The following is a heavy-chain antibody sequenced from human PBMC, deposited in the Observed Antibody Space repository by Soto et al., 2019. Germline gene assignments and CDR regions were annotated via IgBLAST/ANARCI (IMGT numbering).Heavy chain of an antibody. D-gene: IGHD3-10*01. CDR1: GYTFTSYD. V-gene: IGHV1-8*01. CDR2: MNPNSGNT. Sequence: QVQLVQSGAEVKKPGASVKVSCKASGYTFTSYDINWVRQATGQGLEWMGWMNPNSGNTGYAQKFQGRVTMTRNTSISKAYMELSSLRSEDTAVYYCARGRMGYYGSGSYGADYWGQGTLVTVSS. CDR3: ARGRMGYYGSGSYGADY. J-gene: IGHJ4*02.